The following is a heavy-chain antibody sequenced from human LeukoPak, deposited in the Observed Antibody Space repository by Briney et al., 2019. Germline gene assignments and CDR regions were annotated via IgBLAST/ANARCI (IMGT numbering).Heavy chain of an antibody. CDR1: GFTFSSYA. D-gene: IGHD3-22*01. V-gene: IGHV3-30*04. CDR3: AKGSGHYYDSSGYFGY. CDR2: ISYDGSNK. Sequence: PGGSLRLSCAASGFTFSSYAMHWVRQAPGKGLEWVAVISYDGSNKYYADFVKGRFTISRDNSKNTLYLQMNSLRVEDTAIYYCAKGSGHYYDSSGYFGYWGQGNLVTVSS. J-gene: IGHJ4*02.